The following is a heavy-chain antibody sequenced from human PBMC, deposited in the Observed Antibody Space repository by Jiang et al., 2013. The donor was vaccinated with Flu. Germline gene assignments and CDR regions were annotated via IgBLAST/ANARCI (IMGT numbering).Heavy chain of an antibody. CDR3: AKDPPIVGAGDDDY. J-gene: IGHJ4*02. V-gene: IGHV3-23*04. Sequence: QLVESGGGLVQPGGSLRLSCAASGFTFSSYAMSWVRQAPGKGLEWVSAISNSGGTTYYADSVKGRFTISRDNSKNTLYLQMNSLRAEDTAVYYCAKDPPIVGAGDDDYWGQGTLVTVSS. CDR1: GFTFSSYA. D-gene: IGHD1-26*01. CDR2: ISNSGGTT.